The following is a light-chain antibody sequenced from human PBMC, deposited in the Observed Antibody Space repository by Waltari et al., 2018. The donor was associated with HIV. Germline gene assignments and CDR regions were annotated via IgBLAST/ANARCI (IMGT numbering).Light chain of an antibody. CDR1: SSDVGSYQL. V-gene: IGLV2-23*01. CDR3: CSYAANGTVI. CDR2: EGS. J-gene: IGLJ2*01. Sequence: QSALTQPASVSGSPGQSITISCTGTSSDVGSYQLVSWYQQHPGKAPKLMIYEGSKRPSGVSNRFSGSKSGNTASLTISGLQADDEADYYCCSYAANGTVIFGGGTELTVL.